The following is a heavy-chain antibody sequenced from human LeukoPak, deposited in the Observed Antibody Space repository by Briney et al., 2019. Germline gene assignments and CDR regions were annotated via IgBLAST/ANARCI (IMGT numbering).Heavy chain of an antibody. CDR3: AKDSHFDY. CDR2: ISTAGTTV. CDR1: GFTFSGYS. J-gene: IGHJ4*02. V-gene: IGHV3-48*01. Sequence: GGSLRLSCAASGFTFSGYSLNWVRQAPGKGLEWISYISTAGTTVYYADSVKGRFTISRDNSKNTLYLQMNSLRAEDTAVYYCAKDSHFDYWGQGALVTVSS.